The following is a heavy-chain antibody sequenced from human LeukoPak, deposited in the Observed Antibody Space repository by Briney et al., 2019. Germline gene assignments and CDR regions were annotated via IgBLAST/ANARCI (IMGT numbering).Heavy chain of an antibody. V-gene: IGHV1-2*02. CDR3: AREVLLDYYFDY. D-gene: IGHD3-10*01. Sequence: ASVKVSCKASGYTFTGYYMHWVRQAPGQGLEWMGWINPNSGGTNYAQKFQGRVTMTRDTSISTAYMELSRLRSDDTAVYYCAREVLLDYYFDYWGQGTLVTVSS. CDR1: GYTFTGYY. CDR2: INPNSGGT. J-gene: IGHJ4*02.